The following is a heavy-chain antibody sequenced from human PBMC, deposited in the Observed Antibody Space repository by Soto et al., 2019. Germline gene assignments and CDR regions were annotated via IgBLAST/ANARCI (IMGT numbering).Heavy chain of an antibody. CDR3: ARARITMIRGVMEFFDY. Sequence: SETPSLTCIFSGVAVISNTYYWSWIRQPPGKGLEYIGYIYYSGSTNYNPSLKSRATISVDTSKNQFSLKLSSVTAADTAVYYCARARITMIRGVMEFFDYWGQG. V-gene: IGHV4-61*01. D-gene: IGHD3-10*01. CDR2: IYYSGST. J-gene: IGHJ4*02. CDR1: GVAVISNTYY.